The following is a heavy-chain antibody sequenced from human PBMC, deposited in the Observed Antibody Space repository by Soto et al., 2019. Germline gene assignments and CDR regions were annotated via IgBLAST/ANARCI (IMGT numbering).Heavy chain of an antibody. V-gene: IGHV4-61*01. Sequence: SETLSLTCTVSGGSVSSGSYYWSWIRQPPGKGLEWIGYIYYSGSTNYNPSLKSRVTISVDTSKNQFSLKLSSVTAADTAVYYCARDNSYSSGFYYGLDIWGQGTMVTVSS. CDR2: IYYSGST. D-gene: IGHD3-22*01. CDR3: ARDNSYSSGFYYGLDI. CDR1: GGSVSSGSYY. J-gene: IGHJ3*02.